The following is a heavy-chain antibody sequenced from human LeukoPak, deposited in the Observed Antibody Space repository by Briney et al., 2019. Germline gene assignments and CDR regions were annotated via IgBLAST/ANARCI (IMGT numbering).Heavy chain of an antibody. CDR1: GGSISSYY. J-gene: IGHJ4*02. V-gene: IGHV4-59*01. CDR3: AREVGYCSGGSCCSYFDY. D-gene: IGHD2-15*01. CDR2: IYYSGST. Sequence: ETLSLTCTVSGGSISSYYWSWIRQPPGKGLEWIGYIYYSGSTNYNASLTNRVTISVDTSKNQFSLKLSSVTAADTAVYYCAREVGYCSGGSCCSYFDYWGQGTLVTVSS.